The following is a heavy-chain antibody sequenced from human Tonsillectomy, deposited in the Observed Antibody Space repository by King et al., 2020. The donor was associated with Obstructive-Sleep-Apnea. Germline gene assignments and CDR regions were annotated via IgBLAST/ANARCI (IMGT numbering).Heavy chain of an antibody. V-gene: IGHV3-66*01. CDR3: TRGAGSISSGCYEF. Sequence: VQLVESGGGLVQPGGSLRLSCAASGFTVSTNYVSWVRQAPGKGLEWVSVIYSGGSTYYADSVKGRFTISRDNSQNTLFLQMNSLRADDTAVYYCTRGAGSISSGCYEFWGQGTLVTVSS. CDR1: GFTVSTNY. CDR2: IYSGGST. D-gene: IGHD6-25*01. J-gene: IGHJ4*02.